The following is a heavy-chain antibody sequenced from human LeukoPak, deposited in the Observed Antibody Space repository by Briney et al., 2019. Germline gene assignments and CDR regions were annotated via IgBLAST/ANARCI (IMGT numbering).Heavy chain of an antibody. CDR1: GYTFNTHG. Sequence: ASVKVSCKASGYTFNTHGFAWVRQAPGQGLEWMGWISAFNANTNYAQSLQGRVTMTTDTSTSTAYMELRNLRSDNTAVYYCARGVEDVVVIAATPFDIWGQGTMVTVSS. CDR2: ISAFNANT. V-gene: IGHV1-18*04. D-gene: IGHD2-15*01. J-gene: IGHJ3*02. CDR3: ARGVEDVVVIAATPFDI.